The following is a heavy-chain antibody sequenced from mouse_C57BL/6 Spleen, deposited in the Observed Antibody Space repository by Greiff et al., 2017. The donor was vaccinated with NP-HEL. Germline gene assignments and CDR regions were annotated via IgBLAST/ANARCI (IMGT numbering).Heavy chain of an antibody. CDR2: IYPGSGST. Sequence: QVQLQQPGAELVKPGASVKMSCKASGYTFTSYWITWVKQMPGQGLEWIGYIYPGSGSTNYIEKFKCKATLTVDTSASTAYMQLSSLTSEDSAVYYCARGDGSPFAYWGQGTLVTVSA. CDR1: GYTFTSYW. D-gene: IGHD2-3*01. J-gene: IGHJ3*01. V-gene: IGHV1-55*01. CDR3: ARGDGSPFAY.